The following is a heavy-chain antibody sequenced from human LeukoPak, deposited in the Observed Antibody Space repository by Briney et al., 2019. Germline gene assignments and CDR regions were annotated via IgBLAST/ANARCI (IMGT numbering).Heavy chain of an antibody. CDR3: ARDGGKNAFDI. V-gene: IGHV3-30-3*01. CDR2: ISYDGSNK. D-gene: IGHD3-3*01. Sequence: PGGSLRLSCAASGFTFSGYAMHWVRQAPGKGLEWVAVISYDGSNKYYADSVKGRFTISRDNAKNSLYLQMNSLRAEDTAVYYCARDGGKNAFDIWGQGTMVTVSS. CDR1: GFTFSGYA. J-gene: IGHJ3*02.